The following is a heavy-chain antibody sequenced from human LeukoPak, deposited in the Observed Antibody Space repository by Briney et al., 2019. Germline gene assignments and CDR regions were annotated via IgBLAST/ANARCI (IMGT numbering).Heavy chain of an antibody. CDR2: INPNSGGT. V-gene: IGHV1-2*02. CDR3: ARGGRLELLVYFYYYMDV. Sequence: ASVKVSCTASGYIFSGYYMHWVRQAPGQGLEWMGWINPNSGGTNYAQKFQGRVTMTRDTSISTAYMELSRLRSDDTAVYYCARGGRLELLVYFYYYMDVWGKGTTVTVSS. CDR1: GYIFSGYY. J-gene: IGHJ6*03. D-gene: IGHD1-26*01.